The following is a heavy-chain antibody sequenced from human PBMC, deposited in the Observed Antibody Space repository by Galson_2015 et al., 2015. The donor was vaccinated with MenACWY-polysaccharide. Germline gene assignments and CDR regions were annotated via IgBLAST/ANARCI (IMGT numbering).Heavy chain of an antibody. J-gene: IGHJ5*02. D-gene: IGHD1-26*01. V-gene: IGHV4-61*01. CDR2: MSYSGSA. CDR3: AREPTYSGSFGWFDP. Sequence: ETLSLPCTVSGDSVTSATYYWSWLRQSPGKGLEWIGYMSYSGSANHNPSLKSRVTISIDTSKNQFSLRLTSVTAADTAMYYCAREPTYSGSFGWFDPWGQGTLVTVSS. CDR1: GDSVTSATYY.